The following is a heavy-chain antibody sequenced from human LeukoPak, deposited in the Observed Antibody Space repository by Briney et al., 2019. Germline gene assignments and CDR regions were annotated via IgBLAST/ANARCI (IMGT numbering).Heavy chain of an antibody. J-gene: IGHJ6*02. CDR1: GFALSGHW. CDR3: ARNNGMDV. Sequence: GGSLRLSCAASGFALSGHWMTWVRQVPGRGPEWVANVNRDGSETYYLDSVKGRFTISKDNAKNSLYLQMNSLRAEDTALYHCARNNGMDVWGQGTTVIASS. CDR2: VNRDGSET. V-gene: IGHV3-7*03.